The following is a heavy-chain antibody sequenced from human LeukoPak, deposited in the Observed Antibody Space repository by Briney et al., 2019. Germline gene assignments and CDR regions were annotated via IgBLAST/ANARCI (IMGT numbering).Heavy chain of an antibody. Sequence: PGGSLRLSCVASGFSFSSWWMSWVRQAPGKGLEWVANIKQDGNEKFYVDSVKGRFTISRDNDKNSLYLQMNSLRAEDTAVYYCVREDRSCYYYYWGQGTLVTVSS. J-gene: IGHJ4*02. D-gene: IGHD2-15*01. CDR3: VREDRSCYYYY. CDR1: GFSFSSWW. CDR2: IKQDGNEK. V-gene: IGHV3-7*03.